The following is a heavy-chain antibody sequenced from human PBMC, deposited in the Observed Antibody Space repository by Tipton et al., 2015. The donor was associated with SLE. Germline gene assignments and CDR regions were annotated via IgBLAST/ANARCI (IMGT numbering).Heavy chain of an antibody. CDR1: GFTFSSYA. CDR3: AKVPSPSIAAARYLYFQH. Sequence: SLRLSCAASGFTFSSYAMSWVRQAPGKGLEWVSAISGSGGSTYYADSVKGRFTISRDNSKNTLYLQMNSLRAEDTAVYYCAKVPSPSIAAARYLYFQHWGQGTLVTVSS. V-gene: IGHV3-23*01. CDR2: ISGSGGST. J-gene: IGHJ1*01. D-gene: IGHD6-13*01.